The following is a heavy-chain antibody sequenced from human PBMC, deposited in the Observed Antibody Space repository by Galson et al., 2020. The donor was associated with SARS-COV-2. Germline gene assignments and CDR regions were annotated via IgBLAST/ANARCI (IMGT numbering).Heavy chain of an antibody. Sequence: ASVKVSCKASGYTFTGYYIHWVRQAPGQGIEWMGWINPNSGGTSYAQNFQDWVTMTRDTSISTAYMELSRLRSDDTAVYYCARDNDHDAFDIWGQGTMVTVSS. CDR3: ARDNDHDAFDI. CDR1: GYTFTGYY. D-gene: IGHD1-1*01. CDR2: INPNSGGT. J-gene: IGHJ3*02. V-gene: IGHV1-2*04.